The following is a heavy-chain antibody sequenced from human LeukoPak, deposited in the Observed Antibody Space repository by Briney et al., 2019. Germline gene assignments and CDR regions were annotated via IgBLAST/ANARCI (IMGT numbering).Heavy chain of an antibody. V-gene: IGHV4-39*07. CDR2: IYYSGST. CDR1: GGSISSSSYY. Sequence: SETLSLTCTVSGGSISSSSYYWGWIRQPPGKGLEWIGSIYYSGSTNYNPSLKSRVTISVDTSKNQFSLKLSSVTAADTAVYYCASLFGTPPPKDIWGQGTMVTVSS. D-gene: IGHD1-14*01. J-gene: IGHJ3*02. CDR3: ASLFGTPPPKDI.